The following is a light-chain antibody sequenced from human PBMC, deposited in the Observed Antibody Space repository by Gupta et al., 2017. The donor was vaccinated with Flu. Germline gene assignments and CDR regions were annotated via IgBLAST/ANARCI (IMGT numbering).Light chain of an antibody. CDR1: QSLLHSNGYNY. CDR2: LGS. J-gene: IGKJ2*03. CDR3: MQARQPPYS. V-gene: IGKV2-28*01. Sequence: DSVMTQSPLSLPVTPGEPASISCRSSQSLLHSNGYNYLDWYLQKPGQSPQLLIYLGSNRASGVPDMFSGSGSGTDFTLKISRVEAEDVGIYYCMQARQPPYSFGQGTKLEIK.